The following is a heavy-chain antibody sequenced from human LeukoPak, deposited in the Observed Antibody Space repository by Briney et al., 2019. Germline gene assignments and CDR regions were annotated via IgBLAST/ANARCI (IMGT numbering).Heavy chain of an antibody. D-gene: IGHD6-13*01. J-gene: IGHJ4*02. CDR1: GFIFSSDS. V-gene: IGHV3-21*01. Sequence: PGGSLRLSCATSGFIFSSDSMIWVRQAPGKGLEWVSSIGSTGAYIYYADSLKGRFTISRDNAKNSLYLQMNSLRADDTAVYYCARGLAAAGTRGPYWGQGTLVTVSS. CDR3: ARGLAAAGTRGPY. CDR2: IGSTGAYI.